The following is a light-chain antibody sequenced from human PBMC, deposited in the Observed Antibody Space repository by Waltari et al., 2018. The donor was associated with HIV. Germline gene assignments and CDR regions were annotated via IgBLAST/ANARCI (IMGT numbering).Light chain of an antibody. Sequence: QSALTQPASVSGSPGQSITISCTGTSSDVGGYNYVSWYQQHPGKAPKLMIYDVSNRPSGVSNRLSGSKSGNTASLTISGLQAEDEADYYCSSYTSSSTFWVFGGGTKLTVL. CDR2: DVS. CDR1: SSDVGGYNY. CDR3: SSYTSSSTFWV. V-gene: IGLV2-14*03. J-gene: IGLJ3*02.